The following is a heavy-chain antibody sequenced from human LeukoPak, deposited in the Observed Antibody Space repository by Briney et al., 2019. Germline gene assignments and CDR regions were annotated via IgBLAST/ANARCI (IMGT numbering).Heavy chain of an antibody. D-gene: IGHD1-1*01. CDR2: IIPIFGTA. V-gene: IGHV1-69*05. Sequence: SVKVSCKASGGTFSSYAISWVRQAPGQGLEWMGGIIPIFGTANYAQKFQGRVTITTDESTSTAYMELSSLRSEDTAVYYCASSPNNWNDRGGPVASLSGGAFDIWGQGTMVTVSS. J-gene: IGHJ3*02. CDR1: GGTFSSYA. CDR3: ASSPNNWNDRGGPVASLSGGAFDI.